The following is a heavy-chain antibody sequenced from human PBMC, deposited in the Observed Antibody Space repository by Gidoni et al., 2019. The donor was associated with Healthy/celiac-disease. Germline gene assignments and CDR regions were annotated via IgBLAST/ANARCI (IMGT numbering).Heavy chain of an antibody. Sequence: QVQLQESGPGLVKPSETLSLTCTVSGGPISSYSWSWIRQPPGKGLEWIGYIYYSGSTNYNPSLKSRVTISVDTSKNQFSLKLSSVTAADTAVYYCARAVRGGSEVDYWGQGTLVTVSS. CDR3: ARAVRGGSEVDY. J-gene: IGHJ4*02. V-gene: IGHV4-59*01. D-gene: IGHD5-12*01. CDR2: IYYSGST. CDR1: GGPISSYS.